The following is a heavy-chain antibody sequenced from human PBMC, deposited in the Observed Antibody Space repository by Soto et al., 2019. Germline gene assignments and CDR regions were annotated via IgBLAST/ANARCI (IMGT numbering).Heavy chain of an antibody. D-gene: IGHD6-19*01. V-gene: IGHV1-18*01. CDR1: GYSFTNYG. Sequence: QYQLVPSGAEVKKPGASVKVSCKASGYSFTNYGITWVRQAPGQGFEWMGWISAYNGNTNYAQKFQGRVTMTTDASTSTAYLELRSLRSDDTAVYYCARDRGVAPPVAGNTHYYYYMDVWGKGTTVTVSS. CDR2: ISAYNGNT. J-gene: IGHJ6*03. CDR3: ARDRGVAPPVAGNTHYYYYMDV.